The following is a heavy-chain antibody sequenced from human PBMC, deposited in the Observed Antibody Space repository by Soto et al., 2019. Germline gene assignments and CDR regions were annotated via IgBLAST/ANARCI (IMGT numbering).Heavy chain of an antibody. Sequence: SETLSLTCTVSGGSISGRCWSWVRQSPGKGLEWIGYFCYTGSTNYNPSLKSRVTISVDRSKTQCSLKLTSVTAADTAVYYCAKSHYASSVYYIIDHWAQGILVTVSS. J-gene: IGHJ5*02. CDR1: GGSISGRC. D-gene: IGHD3-22*01. CDR3: AKSHYASSVYYIIDH. V-gene: IGHV4-59*01. CDR2: FCYTGST.